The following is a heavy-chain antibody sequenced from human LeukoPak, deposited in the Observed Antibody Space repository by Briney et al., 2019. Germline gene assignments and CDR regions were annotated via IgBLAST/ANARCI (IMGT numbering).Heavy chain of an antibody. CDR3: VRTYYDILTGYRVIDY. V-gene: IGHV3-48*03. Sequence: GGSLRLSCAASGFTFSSYEMNWVRQAPGKGLEWVSYISSSGSTIYYADSVKGRFTISRDNAKNSLYLQMNSLRAEDTAVYYCVRTYYDILTGYRVIDYWGQGTLVTVSS. J-gene: IGHJ4*02. CDR1: GFTFSSYE. CDR2: ISSSGSTI. D-gene: IGHD3-9*01.